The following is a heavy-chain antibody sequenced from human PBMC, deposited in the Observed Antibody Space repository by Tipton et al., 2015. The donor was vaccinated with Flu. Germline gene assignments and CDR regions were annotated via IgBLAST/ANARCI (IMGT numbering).Heavy chain of an antibody. CDR3: ARVIPEFVAGLSY. CDR1: GFTFSRYA. Sequence: SLRLSCTASGFTFSRYAMSWVRQAPGKGLEWVSAIGGGGATTYFADSVKGRFTISRDNIRDTLYLQMNSLRAEDTAIYYCARVIPEFVAGLSYWGRGTQVSVSS. J-gene: IGHJ4*02. D-gene: IGHD6-19*01. V-gene: IGHV3-23*01. CDR2: IGGGGATT.